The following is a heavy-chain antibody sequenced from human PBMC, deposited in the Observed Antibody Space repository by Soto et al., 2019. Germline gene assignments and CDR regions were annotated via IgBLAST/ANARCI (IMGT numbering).Heavy chain of an antibody. CDR1: GFTVSSNY. D-gene: IGHD6-19*01. CDR2: IYSGGST. CDR3: ARGMRYSSGWFYFEY. Sequence: EVQLVESGGGLVQPGGSLRLSCAASGFTVSSNYMSWVRQAPGKGLEWVSVIYSGGSTYYADSEKGRFTISRDNSKNTLDLQMNGLRGEDTAVYYCARGMRYSSGWFYFEYWGQGALVTVSS. J-gene: IGHJ4*02. V-gene: IGHV3-66*01.